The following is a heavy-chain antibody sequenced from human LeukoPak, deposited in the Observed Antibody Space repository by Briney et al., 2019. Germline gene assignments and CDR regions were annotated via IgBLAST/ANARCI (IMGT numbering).Heavy chain of an antibody. CDR1: GYSFTSYW. CDR3: ARQVSRGYSGYDPDAFDI. D-gene: IGHD5-12*01. Sequence: GESLKISCKGSGYSFTSYWIGWVRQMPGKGLEWMGIIYPGDSDTRYSPSFQGQVTISADKSISTAYLQWSSLKASDTAMYYCARQVSRGYSGYDPDAFDIWGQGTMVTVSS. CDR2: IYPGDSDT. V-gene: IGHV5-51*01. J-gene: IGHJ3*02.